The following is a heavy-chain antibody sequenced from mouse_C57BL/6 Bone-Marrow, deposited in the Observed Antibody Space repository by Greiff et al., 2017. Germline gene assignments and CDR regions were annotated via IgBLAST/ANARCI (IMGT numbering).Heavy chain of an antibody. Sequence: VQLQQPGAELVKPGASVKLSCKASGYTFTSYWMHWVKQRPGQGLEWIGMIHPNSGSTNYNEKFKSKATLTVDKSSSTAYMQLSILTSEDSAVYYCARGGPSFAYWGQGTLVTVSA. CDR1: GYTFTSYW. V-gene: IGHV1-64*01. CDR3: ARGGPSFAY. CDR2: IHPNSGST. J-gene: IGHJ3*01.